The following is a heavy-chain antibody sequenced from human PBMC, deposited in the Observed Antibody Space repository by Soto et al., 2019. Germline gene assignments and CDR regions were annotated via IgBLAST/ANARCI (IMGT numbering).Heavy chain of an antibody. CDR2: ISSSSSTI. CDR1: GVTFSTYS. CDR3: AKGGRQWLVTSFFNY. J-gene: IGHJ4*02. D-gene: IGHD6-19*01. Sequence: GGSLRLSCAASGVTFSTYSMNWVRQAPGKGLEWVSYISSSSSTIFYTDSVKGRFTVSRDNAKNSLYLQMNSLRAEDTAVYYCAKGGRQWLVTSFFNYWGQGALVTVSS. V-gene: IGHV3-48*01.